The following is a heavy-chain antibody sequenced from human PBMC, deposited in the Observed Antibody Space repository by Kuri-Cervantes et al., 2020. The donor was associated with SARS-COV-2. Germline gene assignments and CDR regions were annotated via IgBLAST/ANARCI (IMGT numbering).Heavy chain of an antibody. D-gene: IGHD1-26*01. CDR3: ARVQNQIVPDY. J-gene: IGHJ4*02. V-gene: IGHV1-18*01. CDR1: GYTFTSYD. CDR2: ISAYNGNT. Sequence: ASVKVSCKASGYTFTSYDINWVRQAPGQGLEWMGWISAYNGNTSYAQKLQGRVTMTADTSTSTAYMELRSLRSDDTAVYYCARVQNQIVPDYWGQGTLVTVSS.